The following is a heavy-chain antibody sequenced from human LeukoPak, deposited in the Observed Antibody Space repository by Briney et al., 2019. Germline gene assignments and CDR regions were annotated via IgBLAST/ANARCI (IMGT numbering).Heavy chain of an antibody. Sequence: SETLSLTCAVYGGSFSGYYWSWIRQPPGKGLEWIGYIYYSGSTNYNPSLKSRVTISVDTSKNQFSLKLSSVTAADTAVYYCARWSYSSSWFDYWGQGTLVTVSS. J-gene: IGHJ4*02. CDR2: IYYSGST. D-gene: IGHD6-13*01. CDR1: GGSFSGYY. CDR3: ARWSYSSSWFDY. V-gene: IGHV4-59*01.